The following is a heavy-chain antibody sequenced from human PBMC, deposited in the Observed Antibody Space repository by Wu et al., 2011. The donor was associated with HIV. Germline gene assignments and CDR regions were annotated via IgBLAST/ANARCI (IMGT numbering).Heavy chain of an antibody. V-gene: IGHV1-69*08. CDR3: ARTKLDRRGMCLCPSPSYAGLDV. CDR2: IIPLFGTT. D-gene: IGHD6-6*01. Sequence: QDHLVQSGGEVKKPGSSVKVSCKASGGTFSSHAIYWVRQAPGQGFEWMGRIIPLFGTTNYAQKFQGRLTMTADKSTNTAYMEVSSLRSEDTAVYFCARTKLDRRGMCLCPSPSYAGLDVWGQGTTVTVS. CDR1: GGTFSSHA. J-gene: IGHJ6*02.